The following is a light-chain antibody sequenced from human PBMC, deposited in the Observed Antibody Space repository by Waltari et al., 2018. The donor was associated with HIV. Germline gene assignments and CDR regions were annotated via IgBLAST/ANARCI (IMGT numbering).Light chain of an antibody. CDR3: QQYDTWPLT. CDR2: AAS. V-gene: IGKV3D-15*01. Sequence: ETVMTQSPATLSVSPGERATLSCRASQNVNIKVAWYQHKPGQAPRLLIYAASTRATGIPAIFRGRGSGTEFTHTISSLQSVDVAVYYCQQYDTWPLTFGGGTKVEI. CDR1: QNVNIK. J-gene: IGKJ4*01.